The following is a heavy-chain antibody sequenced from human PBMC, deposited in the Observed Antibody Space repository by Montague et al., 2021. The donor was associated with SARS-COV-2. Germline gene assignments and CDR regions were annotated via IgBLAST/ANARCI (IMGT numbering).Heavy chain of an antibody. CDR1: GLTFSNYA. CDR2: ISGSGGST. V-gene: IGHV3-23*01. J-gene: IGHJ4*02. D-gene: IGHD2-15*01. Sequence: SLRLSCAASGLTFSNYAMSWVRQAPGKGLEWVSAISGSGGSTYYADSVKGRLTISRDNSKNTLYLQMNSLRAGDTAVYYCAKDKGVAYYFDHWGQGTLVTVSS. CDR3: AKDKGVAYYFDH.